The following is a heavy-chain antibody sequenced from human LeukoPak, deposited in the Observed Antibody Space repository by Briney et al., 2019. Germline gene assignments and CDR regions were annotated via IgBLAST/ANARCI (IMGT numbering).Heavy chain of an antibody. CDR1: GFTCSNYW. CDR2: MSSDGSSA. J-gene: IGHJ4*02. Sequence: GGSLRLSCAASGFTCSNYWMHWVRQAPGKALVWVSRMSSDGSSADYADSVKGRFTISRDSAKNTLYLQMNSLRAEDTAMYYCARWDSSGYYSLDYWGQGTLVTVSS. CDR3: ARWDSSGYYSLDY. D-gene: IGHD3-22*01. V-gene: IGHV3-74*01.